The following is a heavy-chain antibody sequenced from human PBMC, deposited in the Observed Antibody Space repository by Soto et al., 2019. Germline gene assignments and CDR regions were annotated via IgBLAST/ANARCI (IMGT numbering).Heavy chain of an antibody. CDR1: GGSFSGYS. D-gene: IGHD4-17*01. J-gene: IGHJ4*02. Sequence: SETLSLTCAVYGGSFSGYSWTWLRQPPGTGLEWIGEINHSGSTNYNPSLKSRVAISVDTSRNQFSLKLSSVTAADTAVYYCARRYGDYFDYWGQGTLVTVSS. CDR3: ARRYGDYFDY. CDR2: INHSGST. V-gene: IGHV4-34*01.